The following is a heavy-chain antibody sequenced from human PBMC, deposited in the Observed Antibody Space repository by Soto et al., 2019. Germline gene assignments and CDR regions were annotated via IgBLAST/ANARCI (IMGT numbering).Heavy chain of an antibody. Sequence: ASVKVSCKASGFSFIDYSILWVRQAPGQSREWLGWINAGNGNTKYSHKFQDRVTITSDTSATTTYMELRSLRSEDTAVFYCARSAKKTWLPDFWGQGTLVTVSS. CDR3: ARSAKKTWLPDF. J-gene: IGHJ1*01. CDR2: INAGNGNT. V-gene: IGHV1-3*01. D-gene: IGHD5-12*01. CDR1: GFSFIDYS.